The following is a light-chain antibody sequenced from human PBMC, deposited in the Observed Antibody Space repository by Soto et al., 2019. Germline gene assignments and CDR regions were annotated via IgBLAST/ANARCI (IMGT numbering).Light chain of an antibody. CDR2: GAS. CDR3: QQYGSSPFT. CDR1: QSVTSSY. J-gene: IGKJ4*01. V-gene: IGKV3-20*01. Sequence: IVLTQSPGTLSLSPGERATLSCRASQSVTSSYLAWYQQKPGQGPRLLIYGASSRATGIPDRFSGSGSGTDFTLTISRLEPEDFAGYYCQQYGSSPFTFGGGTKVEIK.